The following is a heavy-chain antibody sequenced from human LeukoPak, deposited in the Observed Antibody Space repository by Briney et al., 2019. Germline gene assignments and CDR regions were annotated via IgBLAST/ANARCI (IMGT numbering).Heavy chain of an antibody. D-gene: IGHD3-22*01. CDR3: VXXXXXXXXXXXXXYYSE. Sequence: ASVKVSCKASGYTFTSYGISWVRQAPGQGLEWMGWISAYNGKTNYVQKLQGRVTMTTDTSTSTAYMELRSLRSYETAVYYCVXXXXXXXXXXXXXYYSEWGQGTLVTVSS. J-gene: IGHJ4*02. V-gene: IGHV1-18*01. CDR1: GYTFTSYG. CDR2: ISAYNGKT.